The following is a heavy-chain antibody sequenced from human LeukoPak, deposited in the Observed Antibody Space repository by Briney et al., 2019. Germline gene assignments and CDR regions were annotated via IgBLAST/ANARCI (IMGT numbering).Heavy chain of an antibody. V-gene: IGHV1-46*01. CDR2: INLSGGST. CDR1: GYTFTRYY. Sequence: ASVKVSCKASGYTFTRYYMHWVRQAPGQGLEWMGVINLSGGSTSYAQKFQGRVTVTRDTSTSTVHMELSGLRSEDTAVYYCARDREGFDYWGQGTLVTVSS. J-gene: IGHJ4*02. CDR3: ARDREGFDY.